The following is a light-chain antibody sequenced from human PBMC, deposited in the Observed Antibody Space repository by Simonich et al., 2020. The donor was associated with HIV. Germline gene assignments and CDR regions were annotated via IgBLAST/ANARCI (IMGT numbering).Light chain of an antibody. J-gene: IGKJ5*01. CDR3: MQSKQLPIT. V-gene: IGKV4-1*01. CDR1: QSVLYSSNNKNY. Sequence: DIVMTQSPDSLAVSLGERATINCKSSQSVLYSSNNKNYLAWYQHKPGQPPKLLIYWASTRESGVPDRFSGSGSETDFTLKISRVQAEDVGVYYCMQSKQLPITFGQGTRLEIK. CDR2: WAS.